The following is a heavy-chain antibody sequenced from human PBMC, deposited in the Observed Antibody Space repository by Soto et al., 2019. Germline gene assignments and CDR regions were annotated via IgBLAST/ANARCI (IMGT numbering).Heavy chain of an antibody. CDR3: ARDASALEWSCMDV. Sequence: PGGSLRLSCAASGFTFSSYEMNWVRQAPGKGLEWVSYISSSGSTIYYADSVKGRFTISRDNAKNSLYLQIDSLRAEDKAAYYCARDASALEWSCMDVWGQGTTVTVSS. D-gene: IGHD3-3*01. V-gene: IGHV3-48*03. J-gene: IGHJ6*02. CDR2: ISSSGSTI. CDR1: GFTFSSYE.